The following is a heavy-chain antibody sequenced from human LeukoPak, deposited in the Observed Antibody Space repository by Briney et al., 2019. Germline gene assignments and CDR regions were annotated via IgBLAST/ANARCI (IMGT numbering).Heavy chain of an antibody. CDR3: ARGIMITF. V-gene: IGHV3-23*01. CDR1: GFIFSAYA. D-gene: IGHD3-16*01. J-gene: IGHJ4*02. Sequence: GGSLRLSCAPSGFIFSAYAMSWVRQAPGKGLEWVSAISGSGGSTYYADSVKGRFTISRDNSKNTLYLQMNSLRAEDTAVYYCARGIMITFGGQGTLVTVSS. CDR2: ISGSGGST.